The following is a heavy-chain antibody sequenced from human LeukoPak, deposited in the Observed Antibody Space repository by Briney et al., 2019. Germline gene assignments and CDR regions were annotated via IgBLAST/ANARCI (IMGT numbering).Heavy chain of an antibody. J-gene: IGHJ4*02. D-gene: IGHD2-15*01. V-gene: IGHV1-8*01. CDR1: GYTFTGYD. Sequence: GASVKVSCKASGYTFTGYDINWVRQATGQGLEWMGWMNPNSGNTGYAQKFQGRVTMTRNTSISTAYMELSSLRSEDTAVYYCARGLRVQGSATLYYYWGQGTLVTVSS. CDR3: ARGLRVQGSATLYYY. CDR2: MNPNSGNT.